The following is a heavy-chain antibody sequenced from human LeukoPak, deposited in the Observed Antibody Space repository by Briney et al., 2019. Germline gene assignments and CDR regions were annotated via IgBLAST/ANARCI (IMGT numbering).Heavy chain of an antibody. D-gene: IGHD3-10*01. CDR1: GGSISYYY. V-gene: IGHV4-59*01. CDR3: ARSGEVRGANNYYYYMDV. CDR2: IYYSGST. J-gene: IGHJ6*03. Sequence: SETLSLTCTVSGGSISYYYWSWIRQPPGKGLEWIGYIYYSGSTNYNPSLKSRVTISVDTSKNQFSLKLSSVTAADTAVCYCARSGEVRGANNYYYYMDVWGKGTTVTISS.